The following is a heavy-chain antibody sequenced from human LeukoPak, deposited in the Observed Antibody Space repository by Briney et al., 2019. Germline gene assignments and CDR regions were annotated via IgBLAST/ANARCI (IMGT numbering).Heavy chain of an antibody. V-gene: IGHV5-51*01. CDR1: GYPFSSYW. D-gene: IGHD2-2*01. CDR2: IYPGDSDT. J-gene: IGHJ4*02. Sequence: GESLKISCKGSGYPFSSYWIGWVRQMPGKGLEWMGIIYPGDSDTRYSPSFEGQVTISADKSISTAYLQWSSLKASDTAMYYCARRYCSSSSCYAYFDYWGQGTLVTVSS. CDR3: ARRYCSSSSCYAYFDY.